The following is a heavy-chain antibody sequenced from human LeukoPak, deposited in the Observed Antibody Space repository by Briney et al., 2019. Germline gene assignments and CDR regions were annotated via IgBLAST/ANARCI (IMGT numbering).Heavy chain of an antibody. V-gene: IGHV1-2*02. CDR3: ARRAVEYNWNDFDF. J-gene: IGHJ4*02. D-gene: IGHD1-1*01. Sequence: ASVKVSCKASGYTFTGNYIHWVRQAPGQGLEWMGWINPNSGGTKYAQKFQGRGTMTRDTSITTAYMELSRLRSDDMAVYYCARRAVEYNWNDFDFWGQGTLVTVSS. CDR1: GYTFTGNY. CDR2: INPNSGGT.